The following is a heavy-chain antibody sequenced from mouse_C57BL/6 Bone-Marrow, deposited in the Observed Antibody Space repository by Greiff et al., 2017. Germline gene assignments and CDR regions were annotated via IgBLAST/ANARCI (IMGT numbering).Heavy chain of an antibody. Sequence: EVHLVESGGDLVKPGGSLKLSCAASGFTFSSYGMSWVRQTPDKRLEWVATISSGGSYTYYPDSVKGRFTISRDNAKNTLYLQMSSLKSEDTAMYYCARYDYDYFDYWGQDTTLTVSS. D-gene: IGHD1-1*01. CDR1: GFTFSSYG. V-gene: IGHV5-6*01. J-gene: IGHJ2*01. CDR3: ARYDYDYFDY. CDR2: ISSGGSYT.